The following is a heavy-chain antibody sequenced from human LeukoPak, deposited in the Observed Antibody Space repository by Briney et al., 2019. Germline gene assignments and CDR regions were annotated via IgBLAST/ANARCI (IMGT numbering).Heavy chain of an antibody. CDR2: IKREGSER. CDR1: GFMFSNYW. J-gene: IGHJ4*02. D-gene: IGHD2-15*01. CDR3: ARLPADDSVFDH. V-gene: IGHV3-7*01. Sequence: GGSLRLSCAASGFMFSNYWMTWVRQAPGKGLEWVANIKREGSERHYVESVKGRLTISRDNAKNLLYLQMNSLRAEDTAVYYCARLPADDSVFDHWGQGTLVTVSS.